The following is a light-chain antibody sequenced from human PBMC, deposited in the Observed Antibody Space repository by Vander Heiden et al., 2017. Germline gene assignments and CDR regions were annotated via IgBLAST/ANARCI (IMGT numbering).Light chain of an antibody. Sequence: QSALPQPAPVSGSPGPSITTSCTGTSSDVGGYDHVSWYQQHPGRVPKLLIYDVSFRPLGRSNRFAGAKSGNTASLSISGLQADDEADYYCSSYSSNSTRVFGTGTKVTVL. J-gene: IGLJ1*01. V-gene: IGLV2-14*03. CDR2: DVS. CDR1: SSDVGGYDH. CDR3: SSYSSNSTRV.